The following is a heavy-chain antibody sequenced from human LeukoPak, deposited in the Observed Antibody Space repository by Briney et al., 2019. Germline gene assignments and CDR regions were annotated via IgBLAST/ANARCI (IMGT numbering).Heavy chain of an antibody. V-gene: IGHV1-2*02. CDR1: GYTFTGYY. J-gene: IGHJ4*02. CDR3: ASPGATGHTSFDY. Sequence: ASVKVSCKASGYTFTGYYMHWVRQAPGQGLEWMGWTNPNSGGTNYAQKFQGRVTMTRDTSISTAYMELSRLRSDDTAVYYCASPGATGHTSFDYWGQGTLVTVSS. D-gene: IGHD3-9*01. CDR2: TNPNSGGT.